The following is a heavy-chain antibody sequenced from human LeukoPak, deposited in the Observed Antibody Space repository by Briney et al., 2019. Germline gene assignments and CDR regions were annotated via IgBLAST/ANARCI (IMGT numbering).Heavy chain of an antibody. Sequence: GGSLRLSCAAYAFTFSSLAMHWVRQAPGKGLEYVSAISSNGSSTYHTNSVKDRFTISRDSSRNTLYLQMGSLRADDMAVYYCARERCSGGSWHYDVDYLGQGTLVTVSS. CDR1: AFTFSSLA. CDR3: ARERCSGGSWHYDVDY. J-gene: IGHJ4*02. D-gene: IGHD2-15*01. CDR2: ISSNGSST. V-gene: IGHV3-64*01.